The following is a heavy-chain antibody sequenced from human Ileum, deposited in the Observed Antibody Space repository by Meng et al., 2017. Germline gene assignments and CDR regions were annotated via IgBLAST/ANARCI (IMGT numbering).Heavy chain of an antibody. CDR1: GGPISSTD. CDR2: FQTTEKI. D-gene: IGHD3-9*01. J-gene: IGHJ1*01. Sequence: QLHSERLGAGLWKPCVALPRTSPAIGGPISSTDWTWIRRPAGRGLEWIGRFQTTEKIDYNPSLRSRVTMSIDTSKNQFFLRLTSVTAADTAIYYCATGGALHSTGYYPEYFRHWGQATLVTVSS. CDR3: ATGGALHSTGYYPEYFRH. V-gene: IGHV4-59*10.